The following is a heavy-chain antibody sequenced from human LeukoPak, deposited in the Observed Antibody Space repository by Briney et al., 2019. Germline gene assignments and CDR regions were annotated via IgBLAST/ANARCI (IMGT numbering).Heavy chain of an antibody. CDR2: IKEDGSEK. Sequence: GGSLRLSCAASGSTFSSSWMTWVRQTPGKGLEWVANIKEDGSEKYYVDSVKGRFTISRDNAKNSLYLQMNSLRAEDTALYYCATDVGADWGQGTLVTVSS. J-gene: IGHJ4*02. CDR1: GSTFSSSW. CDR3: ATDVGAD. V-gene: IGHV3-7*01.